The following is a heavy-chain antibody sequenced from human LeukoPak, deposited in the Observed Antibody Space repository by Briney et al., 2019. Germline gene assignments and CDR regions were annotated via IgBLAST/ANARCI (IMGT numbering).Heavy chain of an antibody. CDR3: AREDYGDYVFSDY. CDR2: IKQDGSEK. V-gene: IGHV3-7*01. Sequence: GGSLRLSCAASGFTFSSYWMSWVRQAPGKGLEWVANIKQDGSEKYYVDSVRGRFTISRDNAKNSLYLQMNSLRAEDTAVYYCAREDYGDYVFSDYWGQGTLVTVSS. D-gene: IGHD4-17*01. J-gene: IGHJ4*02. CDR1: GFTFSSYW.